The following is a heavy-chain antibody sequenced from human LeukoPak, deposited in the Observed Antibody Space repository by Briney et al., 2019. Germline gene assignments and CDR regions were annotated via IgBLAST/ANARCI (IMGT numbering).Heavy chain of an antibody. Sequence: SETLSLTCAVYGGSFGGYYWSWIRQPPGKGLEWIGEINHSGSTNYNPSLKSRVTISVDTSKNQFSLKLSSVTAADTAVYYCARVTMVRGATSWYYYYYGMDVWGQGTTVTVSS. CDR1: GGSFGGYY. D-gene: IGHD3-10*01. V-gene: IGHV4-34*01. CDR2: INHSGST. J-gene: IGHJ6*02. CDR3: ARVTMVRGATSWYYYYYGMDV.